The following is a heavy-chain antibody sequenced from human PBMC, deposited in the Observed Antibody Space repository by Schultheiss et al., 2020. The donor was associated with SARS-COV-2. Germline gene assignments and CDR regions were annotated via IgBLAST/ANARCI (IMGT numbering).Heavy chain of an antibody. CDR1: GFSFSSYW. CDR2: INSDGSST. CDR3: ARGRFPSAVTIFGVVIDPSRDYMDV. Sequence: GESLKISCAASGFSFSSYWIHWVRHVPGKGLVWVSRINSDGSSTSYADSVKGRFTISRDNAKNSLYLQMNSLRAEDTAVYYCARGRFPSAVTIFGVVIDPSRDYMDVWGKGTTVTVSS. J-gene: IGHJ6*03. D-gene: IGHD3-3*01. V-gene: IGHV3-74*01.